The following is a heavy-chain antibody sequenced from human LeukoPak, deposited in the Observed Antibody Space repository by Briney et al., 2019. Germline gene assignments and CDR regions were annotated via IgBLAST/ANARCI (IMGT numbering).Heavy chain of an antibody. V-gene: IGHV3-23*01. CDR3: AKDKGIAAARDAFDI. Sequence: GGSLRLSCAASGFTFSSYAMSWVRQAPGKELEWVSTISGSGGSTYYADSVKGRFTISRDNSKNTLYLQMNSLRAEDTAVYYCAKDKGIAAARDAFDIWGQGTMVTVSS. CDR2: ISGSGGST. CDR1: GFTFSSYA. J-gene: IGHJ3*02. D-gene: IGHD6-13*01.